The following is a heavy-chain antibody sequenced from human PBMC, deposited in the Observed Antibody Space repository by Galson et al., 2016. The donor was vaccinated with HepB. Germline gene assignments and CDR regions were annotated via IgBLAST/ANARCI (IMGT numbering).Heavy chain of an antibody. Sequence: SLRLSCAASGFTFGSYAMHWVRQAPGKGLEWVAVIWYDGSNKYYADSVKGRFTISRDNSKNTLYLQMNSLRAEDTAVYYCAREVGYCTGTSGEGHMDVWGKGTTVTVSS. CDR1: GFTFGSYA. V-gene: IGHV3-33*01. CDR3: AREVGYCTGTSGEGHMDV. J-gene: IGHJ6*03. CDR2: IWYDGSNK. D-gene: IGHD2-2*01.